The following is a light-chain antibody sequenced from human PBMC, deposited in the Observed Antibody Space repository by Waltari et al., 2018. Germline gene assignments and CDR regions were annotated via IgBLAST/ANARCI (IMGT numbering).Light chain of an antibody. J-gene: IGKJ3*01. Sequence: DIQMTQSPSSLSASVGDRVNLTCRASQSISSDLNWYQQKPEKAPNLLIYAASSLQSGVPSRFSGSGSGTDFTLTISSLQPEDFATYYCQQSYSTPFTFGPGTKVDIK. CDR3: QQSYSTPFT. CDR1: QSISSD. V-gene: IGKV1-39*01. CDR2: AAS.